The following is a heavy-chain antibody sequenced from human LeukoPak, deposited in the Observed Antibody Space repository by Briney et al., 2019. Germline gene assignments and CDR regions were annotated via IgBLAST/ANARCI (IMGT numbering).Heavy chain of an antibody. CDR2: IYYSGST. CDR3: ARIPLRSTTFDY. CDR1: GGSISSSSYY. Sequence: PSETLSLTCTVSGGSISSSSYYWGWIRQPPGKGLEWIGSIYYSGSTYYNPSLKRRVPITVDTSKNQFSLKPSSVTAADPAVYYCARIPLRSTTFDYWGQGTLVTVSS. D-gene: IGHD4-17*01. J-gene: IGHJ4*02. V-gene: IGHV4-39*07.